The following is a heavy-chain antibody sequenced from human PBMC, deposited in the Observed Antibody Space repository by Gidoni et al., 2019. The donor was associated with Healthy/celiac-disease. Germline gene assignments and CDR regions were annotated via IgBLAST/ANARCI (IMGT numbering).Heavy chain of an antibody. Sequence: EVQLVESGGGLVKPGGSLRLSCAASGFTFSSYSMNWVRQAPGKGLELVSSISSSSSYIYYADSVKGRFTISRDNAKNSLYLQMNSLRAEDTAVYYCAREPQWLGPYYFDYWGQGTLVTVSS. D-gene: IGHD6-19*01. CDR3: AREPQWLGPYYFDY. J-gene: IGHJ4*02. V-gene: IGHV3-21*01. CDR1: GFTFSSYS. CDR2: ISSSSSYI.